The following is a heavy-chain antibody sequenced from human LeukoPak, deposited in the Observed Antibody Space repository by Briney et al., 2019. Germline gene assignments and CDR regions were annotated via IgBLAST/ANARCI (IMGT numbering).Heavy chain of an antibody. Sequence: GGSLRFSCAASGFTFSSYAMSWVRQAPGKGLEWVSAISGSGGSTYHADSVKGRFTISRDNSKNTLYLQMNSLRAEDTAVYYCAKGGIPAGPGYWGQGTLVTVSS. J-gene: IGHJ4*02. D-gene: IGHD6-13*01. CDR2: ISGSGGST. CDR1: GFTFSSYA. V-gene: IGHV3-23*01. CDR3: AKGGIPAGPGY.